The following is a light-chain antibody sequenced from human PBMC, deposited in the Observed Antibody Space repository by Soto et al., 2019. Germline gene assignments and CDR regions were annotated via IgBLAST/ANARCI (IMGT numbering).Light chain of an antibody. CDR3: SSYTSSIFYV. Sequence: QSALTQPASVSGSPGQSITISCTGTSSDVGGYNYVSWYQQHPGKAPKLMIYEVSNRPSGVSNRFSGSKSGNTASLTISGLQAEDEADYYCSSYTSSIFYVFGNGTKVTVL. CDR2: EVS. J-gene: IGLJ1*01. V-gene: IGLV2-14*01. CDR1: SSDVGGYNY.